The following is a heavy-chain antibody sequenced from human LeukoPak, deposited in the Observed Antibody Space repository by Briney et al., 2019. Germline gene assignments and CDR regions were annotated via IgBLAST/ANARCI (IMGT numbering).Heavy chain of an antibody. V-gene: IGHV3-7*01. D-gene: IGHD3-22*01. J-gene: IGHJ4*02. CDR3: AREGGYQSY. CDR1: GFTFSSYA. CDR2: IKQDGSEK. Sequence: PGGSLRLSCAASGFTFSSYAMSWVRQAPGKGLEWVANIKQDGSEKYYVDSVKGRFTISRDNANNSLYLQMNSLRAEDTAVYYCAREGGYQSYWGQGTLVTVSS.